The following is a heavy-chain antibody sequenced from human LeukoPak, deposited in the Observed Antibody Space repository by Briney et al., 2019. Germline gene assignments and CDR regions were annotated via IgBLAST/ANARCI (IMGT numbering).Heavy chain of an antibody. CDR1: GFSVSGYY. Sequence: GGSLRLSCAASGFSVSGYYMNWLRQAPGKGLEWVSAISSSGRNTYYADSVKGRFTISRDNSKNTLYLQMNSLRAEDTAVYHCVKQDSSSWYILDYWGQGTLVTVSS. CDR3: VKQDSSSWYILDY. D-gene: IGHD6-13*01. V-gene: IGHV3-23*01. J-gene: IGHJ4*02. CDR2: ISSSGRNT.